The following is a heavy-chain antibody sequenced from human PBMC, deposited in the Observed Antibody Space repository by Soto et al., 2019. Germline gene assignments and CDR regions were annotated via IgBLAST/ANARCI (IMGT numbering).Heavy chain of an antibody. CDR1: GGSISSSSYY. Sequence: SETLSLTCTVSGGSISSSSYYWGWIRQSPGKGLEWIGSFYYSGSTYYSPSLRSRVTISVDTSKNQFSLKLSSVTAADTAVYYCARLGNLINWFDPWGQGTLVTVSS. D-gene: IGHD1-26*01. J-gene: IGHJ5*02. CDR3: ARLGNLINWFDP. CDR2: FYYSGST. V-gene: IGHV4-39*01.